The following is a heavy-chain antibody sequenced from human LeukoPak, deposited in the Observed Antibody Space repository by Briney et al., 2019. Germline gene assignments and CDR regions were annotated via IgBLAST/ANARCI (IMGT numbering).Heavy chain of an antibody. CDR3: ARGSYDYIWGSYRSSFRFDP. J-gene: IGHJ5*02. V-gene: IGHV4-34*01. CDR2: INHSGST. CDR1: GGSFSGYY. D-gene: IGHD3-16*02. Sequence: PSETLSLTCAVYGGSFSGYYWSWIRQPPGKGLEWIGEINHSGSTNYNPSLKSRVTISVDTSKNQFSLKLSSVTAADTAVYYCARGSYDYIWGSYRSSFRFDPWGQGTLVTVSS.